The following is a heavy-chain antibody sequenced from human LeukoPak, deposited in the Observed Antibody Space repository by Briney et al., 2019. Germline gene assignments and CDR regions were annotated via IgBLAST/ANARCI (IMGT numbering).Heavy chain of an antibody. CDR1: GGSFSGYY. D-gene: IGHD2-15*01. CDR3: ARGGVVAATFVFLLY. V-gene: IGHV4-34*01. CDR2: INHSGST. J-gene: IGHJ4*02. Sequence: PSETLSLTCAVYGGSFSGYYWSWIRQPPGKGLEWIGEINHSGSTNYNPSLKSRVTISVDTSKNQFSLKLSSVTAADTAVYYCARGGVVAATFVFLLYWGQGTLVTVSS.